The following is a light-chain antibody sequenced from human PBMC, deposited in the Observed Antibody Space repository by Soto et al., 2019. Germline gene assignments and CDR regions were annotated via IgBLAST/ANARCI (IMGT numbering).Light chain of an antibody. CDR1: QDIITW. V-gene: IGKV1-12*01. Sequence: DIQMTQSPSYVSASEGDRVTITCRASQDIITWLAWFQQKPGKAPRLLIYSASTLQRGVPSRFSGSGSGTEFTLTINRLQPEDVATYFCQQSDSFPVTFGPGTKVDV. CDR3: QQSDSFPVT. J-gene: IGKJ3*01. CDR2: SAS.